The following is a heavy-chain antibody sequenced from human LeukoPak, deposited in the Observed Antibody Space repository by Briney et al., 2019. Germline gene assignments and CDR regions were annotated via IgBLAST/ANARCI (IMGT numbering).Heavy chain of an antibody. CDR3: ARLLQGVAGTWGY. CDR2: IYPGDSDT. V-gene: IGHV5-51*01. J-gene: IGHJ4*02. CDR1: GYSFTTYW. Sequence: HGESLKISCKGSGYSFTTYWIAWVRQMPGKGLEWMGMIYPGDSDTRYSPSFQGQITISVDKSISIAYLQWSSLKASDTAMYYCARLLQGVAGTWGYWGQGTLVTVS. D-gene: IGHD6-19*01.